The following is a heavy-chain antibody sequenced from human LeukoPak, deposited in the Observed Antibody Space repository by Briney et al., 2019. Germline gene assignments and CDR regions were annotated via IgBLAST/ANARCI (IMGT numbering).Heavy chain of an antibody. CDR3: AKGISPVISLVYFDY. CDR2: IRYDGSNK. J-gene: IGHJ4*02. V-gene: IGHV3-30*02. CDR1: GFTFSSYG. D-gene: IGHD2-15*01. Sequence: PGGSLRLSCAASGFTFSSYGMHWVRQAPGKGLEWVAFIRYDGSNKYYADSVKGRFTISRDNSKNTLSLQMNSLRAEDTAVYYCAKGISPVISLVYFDYWGQGTLVTVSS.